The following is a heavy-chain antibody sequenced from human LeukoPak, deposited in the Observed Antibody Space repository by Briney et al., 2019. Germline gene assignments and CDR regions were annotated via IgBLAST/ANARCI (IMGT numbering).Heavy chain of an antibody. CDR3: ARDLELERNRWNYFES. D-gene: IGHD1-1*01. V-gene: IGHV4-59*01. Sequence: PSETLSLTCSVSGGSISGFFWSWIRQPPGKGLEWLGCIDYRGSTQYNPSLKSRVTISVDTSKQQFSLKLSSVTAADTAVYYCARDLELERNRWNYFESWGQGTLVTVSS. CDR2: IDYRGST. CDR1: GGSISGFF. J-gene: IGHJ4*02.